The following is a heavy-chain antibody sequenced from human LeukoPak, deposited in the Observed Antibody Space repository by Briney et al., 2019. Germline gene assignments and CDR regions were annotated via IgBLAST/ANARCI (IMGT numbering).Heavy chain of an antibody. J-gene: IGHJ5*02. D-gene: IGHD6-13*01. Sequence: GGSLRLSCAASGFTFSSYAMHWVRQAPGKGLEWVAVISYDGSNKYYADSVKGRFTISRDNSKTTLYLQMNSRRAEATAVYYCARGGFEQLAHWGQGTLVTVSS. V-gene: IGHV3-30-3*01. CDR3: ARGGFEQLAH. CDR1: GFTFSSYA. CDR2: ISYDGSNK.